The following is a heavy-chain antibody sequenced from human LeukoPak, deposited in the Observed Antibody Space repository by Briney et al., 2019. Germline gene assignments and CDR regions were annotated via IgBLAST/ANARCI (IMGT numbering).Heavy chain of an antibody. CDR1: GFTFSSYA. CDR3: AKDIVHYSSGWYDAFDI. J-gene: IGHJ3*02. D-gene: IGHD6-19*01. Sequence: PGGSLRLSCAASGFTFSSYAMSWVRQAPGKGLEWVSAISGRGGSTYYADSVKGRFTISRDNSKNTLYLQMNSLRAEDTAVYYCAKDIVHYSSGWYDAFDIWGQGTMVTVSS. V-gene: IGHV3-23*01. CDR2: ISGRGGST.